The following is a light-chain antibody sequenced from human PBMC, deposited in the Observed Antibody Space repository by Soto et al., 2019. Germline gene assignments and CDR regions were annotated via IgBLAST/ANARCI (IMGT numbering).Light chain of an antibody. CDR3: QSYDSTLSDRYV. V-gene: IGLV1-40*01. Sequence: QCMLTQPASMSGAPGQRVTISCTGSSSNIGAGYDVHWYQQRPGTAPKLLIFGNTNRPSGVPDRFSGSKSGTSASLAITGLQAEDEGDYYCQSYDSTLSDRYVFGTGTKV. CDR1: SSNIGAGYD. CDR2: GNT. J-gene: IGLJ1*01.